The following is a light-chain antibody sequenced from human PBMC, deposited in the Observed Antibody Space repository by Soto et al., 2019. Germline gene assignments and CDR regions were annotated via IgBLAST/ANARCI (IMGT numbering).Light chain of an antibody. CDR3: QRGDT. V-gene: IGKV3-11*01. J-gene: IGKJ5*01. CDR1: QSVSSN. CDR2: DAS. Sequence: EIVLTQSPSTLSLSPGDRATLSCRASQSVSSNLAWYQQKPGQAPRLLIYDASNRATGIPARFSGSGSGTDFTLTISSLEPEDFAVYYCQRGDTFGQGTHWRL.